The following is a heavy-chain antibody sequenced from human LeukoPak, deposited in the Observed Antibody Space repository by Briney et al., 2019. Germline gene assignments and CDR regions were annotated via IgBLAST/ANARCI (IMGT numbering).Heavy chain of an antibody. J-gene: IGHJ4*02. CDR3: VKVPWFGELFPLDY. CDR2: ISYDGSNK. Sequence: PGGSLRLSCAASGFTFSSYGMHWRRQAPGKGLERVAVISYDGSNKYYADSVKGRFTISRENSKNTLYLQMNSLRAEDTAVYYCVKVPWFGELFPLDYWGQGTLVTVSS. CDR1: GFTFSSYG. D-gene: IGHD3-10*01. V-gene: IGHV3-30*18.